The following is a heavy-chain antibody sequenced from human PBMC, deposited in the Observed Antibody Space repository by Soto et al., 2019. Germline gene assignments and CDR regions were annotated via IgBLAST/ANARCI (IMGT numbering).Heavy chain of an antibody. V-gene: IGHV4-39*01. CDR1: GGSISSSSYY. CDR2: IYYSGST. Sequence: SETLSLTCTVSGGSISSSSYYWGWIRQPPGKGLEWIGSIYYSGSTYYNPSLKSRVTISVDTSKNQFSLKLSSVTAADTAVYYCARLPDSSGWDRVNDAFDIWGQGTMVTVS. J-gene: IGHJ3*02. CDR3: ARLPDSSGWDRVNDAFDI. D-gene: IGHD6-19*01.